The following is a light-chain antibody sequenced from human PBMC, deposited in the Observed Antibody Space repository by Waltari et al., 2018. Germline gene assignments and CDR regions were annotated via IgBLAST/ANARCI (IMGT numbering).Light chain of an antibody. V-gene: IGKV1-5*03. CDR1: QSVRTW. Sequence: DIQMTQSPSALSATIGESASISCRASQSVRTWLAWYQQKPGRVPKVLIYKASELQSGVPSRFSGSGAGTEFTLTISSLQPEDFATYYCQQYDSGWSFGQGTKVEIK. CDR2: KAS. CDR3: QQYDSGWS. J-gene: IGKJ1*01.